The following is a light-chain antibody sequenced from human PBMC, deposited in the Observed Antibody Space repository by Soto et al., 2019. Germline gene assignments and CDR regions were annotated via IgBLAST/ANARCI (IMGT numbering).Light chain of an antibody. CDR1: QPVGRSY. Sequence: VVLTQSPGILYLSPGERATLSCRASQPVGRSYLAWYQQKPGQPPRLLIFGTSTRATGIPDRFSGGGSGTEFTLNISRLDPEDFAVYYCQQYDSTPPWTFGQGTRVEVK. V-gene: IGKV3-20*01. CDR2: GTS. CDR3: QQYDSTPPWT. J-gene: IGKJ1*01.